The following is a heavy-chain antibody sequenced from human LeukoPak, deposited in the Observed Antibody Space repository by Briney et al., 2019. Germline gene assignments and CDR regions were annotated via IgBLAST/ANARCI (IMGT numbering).Heavy chain of an antibody. J-gene: IGHJ4*02. V-gene: IGHV4-34*01. CDR2: INHSGST. D-gene: IGHD3-22*01. CDR3: ARVSANYYDSSGYPYYFDY. Sequence: SETLSLTCAVYGGSFSGYYWSWIRQPPGKGLEWIGEINHSGSTNYNPSLKSRVTISVDTSKNQFSLKLSSVTAADTAVYYCARVSANYYDSSGYPYYFDYWGQGTLVTVSS. CDR1: GGSFSGYY.